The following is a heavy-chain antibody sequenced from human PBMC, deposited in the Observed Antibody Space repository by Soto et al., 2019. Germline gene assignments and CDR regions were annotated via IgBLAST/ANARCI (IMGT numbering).Heavy chain of an antibody. V-gene: IGHV4-39*01. CDR1: GGSISSSSYY. CDR3: AGPIFGLPDDAFDI. D-gene: IGHD3-3*01. CDR2: SYYSGST. Sequence: QLQLQESGPGLVKPSETLSLTCTVSGGSISSSSYYWGWIRQPPGKGLEWIGSSYYSGSTYYNPSIKSRVTISVDTSINPFSRKLSSVTAADTAVYYCAGPIFGLPDDAFDIWGQVTMVTVSS. J-gene: IGHJ3*02.